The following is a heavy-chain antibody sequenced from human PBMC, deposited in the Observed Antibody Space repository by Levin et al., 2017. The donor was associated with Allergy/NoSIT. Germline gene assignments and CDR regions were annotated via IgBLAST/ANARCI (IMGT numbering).Heavy chain of an antibody. J-gene: IGHJ6*02. V-gene: IGHV2-5*02. CDR3: SRFGVRGRTTYYYALDV. CDR1: GFSLSTSGMG. CDR2: IFWDDDK. D-gene: IGHD3-3*01. Sequence: SGPTLVKPTQTLTLTCTFSGFSLSTSGMGVGWIRPPPGKALEWLALIFWDDDKRYSPSLNSRLTIPKDTSRNQVVLTVTNMDPVDTATYYCSRFGVRGRTTYYYALDVWGQGTTVTVSS.